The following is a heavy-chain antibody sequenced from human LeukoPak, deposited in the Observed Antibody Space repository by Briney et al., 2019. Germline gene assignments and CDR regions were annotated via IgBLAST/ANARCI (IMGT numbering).Heavy chain of an antibody. CDR2: IIPILGIA. D-gene: IGHD5-24*01. Sequence: GASVKVSCKASGGTFSSYAISWVRQAPGQGLEWVGRIIPILGIANYAQKFQGRVTITADKSTSTAYMELSSLRSEDTAVYYCARAGASRWLQFQKYYFDYWGQGTLVTVSS. V-gene: IGHV1-69*04. CDR1: GGTFSSYA. J-gene: IGHJ4*02. CDR3: ARAGASRWLQFQKYYFDY.